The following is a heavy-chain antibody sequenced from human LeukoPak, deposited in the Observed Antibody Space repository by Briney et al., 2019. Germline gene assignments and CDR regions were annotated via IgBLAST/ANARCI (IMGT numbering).Heavy chain of an antibody. CDR3: ARHGQQQLENWFDP. CDR1: GYNFTIYW. J-gene: IGHJ5*02. D-gene: IGHD6-13*01. Sequence: GESLKISCKGSGYNFTIYWIGWVRQMPGKGLEWMGIIYPGDSDTRYSPSFQGQVTISADKSINTAYLQWSSLKASDTAMYYCARHGQQQLENWFDPWGQGTLVTVSS. CDR2: IYPGDSDT. V-gene: IGHV5-51*01.